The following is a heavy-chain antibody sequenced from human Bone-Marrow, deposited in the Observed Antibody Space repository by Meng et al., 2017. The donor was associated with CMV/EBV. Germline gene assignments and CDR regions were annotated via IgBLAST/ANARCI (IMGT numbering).Heavy chain of an antibody. D-gene: IGHD3-3*01. CDR2: IYYSGST. V-gene: IGHV4-59*01. CDR1: GGSISSYY. CDR3: AGSYYDFWSGYSAADYYYYYGMDV. J-gene: IGHJ6*02. Sequence: GSLRLSCTVSGGSISSYYWSWIRQPPGKGLEWTGYIYYSGSTNYNPSLKSRVTISVDTSKNQFSLKLSSVTAADTAVYYCAGSYYDFWSGYSAADYYYYYGMDVWGQGTTVTVSS.